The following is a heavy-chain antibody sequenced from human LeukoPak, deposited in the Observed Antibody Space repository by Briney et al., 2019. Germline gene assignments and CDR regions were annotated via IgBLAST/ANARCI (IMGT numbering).Heavy chain of an antibody. CDR1: GGSFSGYY. V-gene: IGHV4-34*01. CDR3: ASLGYCSSTSCYGPFDY. D-gene: IGHD2-2*01. Sequence: SETLSLTCAVYGGSFSGYYWSWIRQPPGKGLEWIGEINQSGSTNYNPSLKSRVTISVDTSKNQFSLKLSSVTAADTAVYYCASLGYCSSTSCYGPFDYWGQGTLVTVSS. J-gene: IGHJ4*02. CDR2: INQSGST.